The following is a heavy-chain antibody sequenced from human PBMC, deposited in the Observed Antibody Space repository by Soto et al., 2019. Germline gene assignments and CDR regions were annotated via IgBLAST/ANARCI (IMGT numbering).Heavy chain of an antibody. J-gene: IGHJ4*02. Sequence: QVQLQESGPGLVKPSQTLSLTCTVSGGSISSGDYYWSWIRQPPGKGLEWIGYIYYSGSTYYNPSLKSRVTMSVDTSKNQFSLRLSSVTAADTAVYYCARGSVVEMATIRLPFDSWGQGTLVTVSA. D-gene: IGHD5-12*01. V-gene: IGHV4-30-4*01. CDR3: ARGSVVEMATIRLPFDS. CDR1: GGSISSGDYY. CDR2: IYYSGST.